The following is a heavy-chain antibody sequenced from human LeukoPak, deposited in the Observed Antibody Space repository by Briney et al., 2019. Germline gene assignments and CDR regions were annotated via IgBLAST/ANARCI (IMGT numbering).Heavy chain of an antibody. D-gene: IGHD6-19*01. V-gene: IGHV1-2*02. CDR2: INPNSGGT. J-gene: IGHJ4*01. CDR3: ARDNTMYSSGWPTY. Sequence: ASVKVSCKASGYTFTGYYMHWVRQAPGQGLEWMGWINPNSGGTNYAQKFQGRVTMTRDTSISTAYMELSRLRSDDTAVYYWARDNTMYSSGWPTYWGQGTLVTVSS. CDR1: GYTFTGYY.